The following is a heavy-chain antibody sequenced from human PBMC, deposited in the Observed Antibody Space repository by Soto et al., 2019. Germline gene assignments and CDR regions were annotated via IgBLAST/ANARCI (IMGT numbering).Heavy chain of an antibody. V-gene: IGHV3-30-3*01. CDR2: ISYDGSNK. CDR3: ARDLVGSPVSSSWTLDY. D-gene: IGHD6-13*01. CDR1: GFTFSSYA. J-gene: IGHJ4*02. Sequence: GGSLRLSCAASGFTFSSYAMHWVRQAPGKGLEWVAVISYDGSNKYYADSVKGRFTISRDNSKNTLYLQMNSLRAEDTAVYYCARDLVGSPVSSSWTLDYWGQGTLVTVSS.